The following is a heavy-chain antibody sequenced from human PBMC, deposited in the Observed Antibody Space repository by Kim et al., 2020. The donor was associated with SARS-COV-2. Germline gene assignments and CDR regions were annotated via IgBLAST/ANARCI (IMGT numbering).Heavy chain of an antibody. V-gene: IGHV3-21*06. Sequence: GGSLRLSCAASGFTFNKYSMNWVRQAPGKGLEWVSSISSSSSYIYYADSVKGRFTISRDNAKNLLYLQMNSLRAEDTAVYYCARLRKIQLDLGHYRDVWGKGATVTVSS. CDR1: GFTFNKYS. CDR3: ARLRKIQLDLGHYRDV. CDR2: ISSSSSYI. J-gene: IGHJ6*03. D-gene: IGHD1-1*01.